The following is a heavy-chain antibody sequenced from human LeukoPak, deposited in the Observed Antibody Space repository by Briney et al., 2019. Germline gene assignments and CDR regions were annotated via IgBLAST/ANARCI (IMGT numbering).Heavy chain of an antibody. CDR2: INAANGNT. CDR1: GFTFTTYT. J-gene: IGHJ5*02. D-gene: IGHD1-26*01. Sequence: ASVKVSCKTSGFTFTTYTMHWVRQAPGQRLEWMGWINAANGNTQYSQKFQGRVTITRDTSASTAYMELSSLRSEDTALYYCARDHFVGAAPFDPWGQGTLVIVSA. V-gene: IGHV1-3*01. CDR3: ARDHFVGAAPFDP.